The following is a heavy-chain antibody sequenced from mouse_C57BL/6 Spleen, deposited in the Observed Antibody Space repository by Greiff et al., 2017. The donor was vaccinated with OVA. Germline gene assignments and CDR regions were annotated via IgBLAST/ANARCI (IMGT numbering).Heavy chain of an antibody. J-gene: IGHJ3*01. Sequence: VQLQQPGAELVKPGASVKLSCKASGYTFTSYWMHWVKQRPGQGLEWIGMIHPNSGSTNYNEKFKSKATLTVDKSSSTAYMQLSSLTSEDSAVYYCAKTGGLRTWFAYWGKGTLVTVSA. V-gene: IGHV1-64*01. CDR3: AKTGGLRTWFAY. CDR2: IHPNSGST. CDR1: GYTFTSYW. D-gene: IGHD2-4*01.